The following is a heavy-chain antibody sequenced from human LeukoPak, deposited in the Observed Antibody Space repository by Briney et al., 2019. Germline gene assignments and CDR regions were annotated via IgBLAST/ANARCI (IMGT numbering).Heavy chain of an antibody. D-gene: IGHD3-10*02. CDR3: ARHVRGRSRYYFDY. CDR1: GGSISSYY. CDR2: IYTSGST. J-gene: IGHJ4*02. Sequence: SETLSLTCTVSGGSISSYYWSWIRQPPGKGQEWIGYIYTSGSTNYNPSLKSRVTISVDTSKNQFSLKLSSVTAADTAVYYCARHVRGRSRYYFDYWGQGTLVTVSS. V-gene: IGHV4-4*09.